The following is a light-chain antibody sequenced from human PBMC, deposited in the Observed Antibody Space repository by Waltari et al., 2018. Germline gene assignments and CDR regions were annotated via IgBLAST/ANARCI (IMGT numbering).Light chain of an antibody. V-gene: IGKV1-5*03. Sequence: DIQMTQYPSTLTASVGDRVTITCRASQSISSWLAWHQQKAGKAPKLLIYKASNLESGVPSRFSGSGSGTEFTLTISSLQPDDVATYFCQPYDSYPLPFGGGTKVQIK. CDR2: KAS. J-gene: IGKJ4*01. CDR3: QPYDSYPLP. CDR1: QSISSW.